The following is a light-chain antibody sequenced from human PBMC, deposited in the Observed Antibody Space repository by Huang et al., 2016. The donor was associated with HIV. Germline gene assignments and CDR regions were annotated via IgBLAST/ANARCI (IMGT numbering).Light chain of an antibody. Sequence: EIVMTQSPVTLSVSPGERATLSCRASQNIVSSLAWYQQQPGQTPRLLIYGASTRATGVPARFSGSGSETEFTLTISSLQSEDFAVYYCQQYYDWPPLTFGGGTEVEIK. CDR2: GAS. CDR1: QNIVSS. CDR3: QQYYDWPPLT. J-gene: IGKJ4*01. V-gene: IGKV3-15*01.